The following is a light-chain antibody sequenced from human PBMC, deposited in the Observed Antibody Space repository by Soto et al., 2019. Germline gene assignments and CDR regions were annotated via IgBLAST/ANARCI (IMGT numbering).Light chain of an antibody. J-gene: IGLJ1*01. Sequence: QSVLTQPAFVSGSPGQSITISCTGTSSDVGGYNYVSWYQQHPGKAPKLMIYEVSNRPSRVSNRFSGSKSGNTASLTISGLQAKDEADYYCSSYTRSSTSYVFGTGTKGTVL. CDR1: SSDVGGYNY. CDR3: SSYTRSSTSYV. CDR2: EVS. V-gene: IGLV2-14*01.